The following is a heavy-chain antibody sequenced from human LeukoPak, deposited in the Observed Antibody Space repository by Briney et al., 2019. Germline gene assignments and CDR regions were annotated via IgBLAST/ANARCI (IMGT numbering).Heavy chain of an antibody. J-gene: IGHJ4*02. CDR1: GFTFSSYW. CDR2: INIDGSST. V-gene: IGHV3-74*01. D-gene: IGHD2-2*02. CDR3: ARVRYCGSTSCYIYFEY. Sequence: GGSLRLSCVASGFTFSSYWMHWVRQAPGKGLVWVSHINIDGSSTDYADSVKGRFTISRDNAKNTLYLQLNSLRAEDTAVYYCARVRYCGSTSCYIYFEYWGQGTLVTVSS.